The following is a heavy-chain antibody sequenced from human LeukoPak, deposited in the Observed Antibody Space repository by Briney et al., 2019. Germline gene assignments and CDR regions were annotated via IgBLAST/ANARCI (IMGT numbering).Heavy chain of an antibody. D-gene: IGHD5-18*01. CDR3: ARDVRGSVTSYFYYYMDV. V-gene: IGHV3-7*01. J-gene: IGHJ6*03. CDR1: GFSFSSYW. CDR2: IKQDGSEK. Sequence: PGGSLRLSFAASGFSFSSYWMSWVRQAPGKGLEWVANIKQDGSEKYSVDSVKGRFTISRDNAKNSLDLQMNSLRTEDTAVYYCARDVRGSVTSYFYYYMDVWGKGTTVTVSS.